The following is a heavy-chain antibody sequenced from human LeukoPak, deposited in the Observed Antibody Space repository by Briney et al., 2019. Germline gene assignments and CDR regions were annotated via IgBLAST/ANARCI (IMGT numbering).Heavy chain of an antibody. CDR1: GFSISTYD. CDR2: IRYDGSNK. Sequence: GGSLRLSCAASGFSISTYDMHWVRQAPGKGLEWVTVIRYDGSNKYYADSVKGRFTISRDNSKNTVYLQMNRLRAEDTAVYYCAKEYNYYFDYWGQGTLVTVSS. V-gene: IGHV3-30*02. J-gene: IGHJ4*02. D-gene: IGHD1-1*01. CDR3: AKEYNYYFDY.